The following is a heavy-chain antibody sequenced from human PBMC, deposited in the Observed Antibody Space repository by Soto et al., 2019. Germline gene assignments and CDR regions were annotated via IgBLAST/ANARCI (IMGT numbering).Heavy chain of an antibody. J-gene: IGHJ4*02. CDR1: GGSISSGGYY. V-gene: IGHV4-31*03. CDR2: IYYSGST. Sequence: PSETLFLTCTVSGGSISSGGYYWSWIRQHPGKGLEWIGYIYYSGSTYYNPSLKSRVTISVDTSKNQFSLKLSSVTAADTAVYYCARWLGSGYALDYWGQGTLVTVSS. CDR3: ARWLGSGYALDY. D-gene: IGHD5-12*01.